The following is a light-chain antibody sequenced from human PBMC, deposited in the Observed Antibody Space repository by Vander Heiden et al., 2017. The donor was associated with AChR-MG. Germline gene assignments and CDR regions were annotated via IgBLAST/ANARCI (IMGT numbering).Light chain of an antibody. V-gene: IGLV2-14*01. Sequence: QSALTQPAPVSRSPGQSITISCTGTSSDVGGYNYVSWYQQHPGKAPKLMIYDVSNRPSGVSNRFSGSKSGNTASLTISGLQAEDEADYYCSSYTSSSTLEVFGGGTKLTVL. CDR3: SSYTSSSTLEV. CDR2: DVS. J-gene: IGLJ2*01. CDR1: SSDVGGYNY.